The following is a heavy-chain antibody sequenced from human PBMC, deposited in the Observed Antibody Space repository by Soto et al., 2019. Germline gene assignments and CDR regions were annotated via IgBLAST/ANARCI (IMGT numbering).Heavy chain of an antibody. D-gene: IGHD3-22*01. CDR1: GFTFSGSA. V-gene: IGHV3-73*01. J-gene: IGHJ6*03. CDR2: IRSKANSYAT. CDR3: AQQSSGHDERWYYYYMDV. Sequence: EVQLVESGGGLVQPGGSLKLSCAASGFTFSGSAMHWVRQASGKGLEWVGRIRSKANSYATAYAASVKGRFTISRDDSKNTGYMEMNSLTTEDTAVYYCAQQSSGHDERWYYYYMDVWGKGTTGTVSS.